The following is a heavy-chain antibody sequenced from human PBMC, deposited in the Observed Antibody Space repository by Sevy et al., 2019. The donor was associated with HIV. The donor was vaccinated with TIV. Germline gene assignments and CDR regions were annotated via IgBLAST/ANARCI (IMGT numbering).Heavy chain of an antibody. Sequence: ASVKVSFKVSGHTLNQLSMHWVRQAPGKGLEWMGRLDPEDGETIYAQRFQVRFTMTEDTSTGTAYMHLSSLRSEDTAVYYCASAREYYEDNSGYFDYWVQGTLVTVSS. CDR2: LDPEDGET. CDR1: GHTLNQLS. D-gene: IGHD3-22*01. V-gene: IGHV1-24*01. CDR3: ASAREYYEDNSGYFDY. J-gene: IGHJ4*02.